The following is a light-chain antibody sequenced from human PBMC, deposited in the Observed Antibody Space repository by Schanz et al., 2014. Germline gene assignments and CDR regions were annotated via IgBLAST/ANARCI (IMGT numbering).Light chain of an antibody. CDR2: GAS. CDR1: QSVSNY. Sequence: EIVMTQSPATLSVSPGERATLSCRASQSVSNYLAWYQQKPGQAPRLLMYGASTRATGIPARFSGSGSGTEFTLTISSLQPEDFAVYYCQQDYNLPPLTFGGGTKVEIK. V-gene: IGKV3-15*01. CDR3: QQDYNLPPLT. J-gene: IGKJ4*01.